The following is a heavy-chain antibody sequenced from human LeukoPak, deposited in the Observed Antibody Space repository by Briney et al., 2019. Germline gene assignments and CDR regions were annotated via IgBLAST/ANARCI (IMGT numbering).Heavy chain of an antibody. D-gene: IGHD2-2*01. CDR3: AKAHLSYQLLCYFDY. V-gene: IGHV3-23*01. J-gene: IGHJ4*02. Sequence: GVSLRLSCAASGFTFSSYAMSWVRQAPGKGLEWVSAISGSGGSTYYTDSVKGRFTISRDNSKNTLYLQMNSLRDEDTAVYYCAKAHLSYQLLCYFDYWGQGTLVTVSS. CDR1: GFTFSSYA. CDR2: ISGSGGST.